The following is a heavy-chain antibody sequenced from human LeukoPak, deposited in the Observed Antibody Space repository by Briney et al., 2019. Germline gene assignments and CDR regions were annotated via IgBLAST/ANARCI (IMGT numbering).Heavy chain of an antibody. CDR3: ARVHDYASFDY. CDR1: GYTFTSYY. Sequence: ASVKVSCKASGYTFTSYYIHWVRQAPGQGLEWMEIINPSGGSTTYSQKFQGRVTMTRDMSTSTVYMELSSLRSEDTAVYYCARVHDYASFDYWGQGTLVTVSS. V-gene: IGHV1-46*01. J-gene: IGHJ4*02. D-gene: IGHD3-16*01. CDR2: INPSGGST.